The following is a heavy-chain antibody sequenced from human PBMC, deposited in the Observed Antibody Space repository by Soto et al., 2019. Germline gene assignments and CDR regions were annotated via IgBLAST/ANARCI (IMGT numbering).Heavy chain of an antibody. CDR1: GGSISSGDYY. D-gene: IGHD3-3*01. Sequence: PSETLSLTCTVSGGSISSGDYYWSWIRQPPGKGLEWIGYIYYSGSTYYNPSLKSRVTISVDTSKNQFSLKLSSVTAADTAVYYCARDLSRDFWSGYYTGIGMDVWGQGTTVTVS. J-gene: IGHJ6*02. V-gene: IGHV4-30-4*01. CDR2: IYYSGST. CDR3: ARDLSRDFWSGYYTGIGMDV.